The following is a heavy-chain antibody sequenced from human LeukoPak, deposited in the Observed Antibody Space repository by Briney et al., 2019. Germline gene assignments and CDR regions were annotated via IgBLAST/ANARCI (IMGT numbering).Heavy chain of an antibody. D-gene: IGHD3-10*01. V-gene: IGHV3-23*01. Sequence: PGGSLRLSCAASGFTFSSYAMSWVRQAPGKGLEWVSAISGSGGSTYYADSVKGRFTISRDNAKNSLYLQMNSLRAEDTAVYYCARDPGPLWFGELLYVYYGMDVWGQGTTVTVSS. CDR1: GFTFSSYA. CDR2: ISGSGGST. J-gene: IGHJ6*02. CDR3: ARDPGPLWFGELLYVYYGMDV.